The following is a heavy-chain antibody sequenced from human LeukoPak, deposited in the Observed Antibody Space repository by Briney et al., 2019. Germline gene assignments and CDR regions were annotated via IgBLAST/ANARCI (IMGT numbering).Heavy chain of an antibody. D-gene: IGHD1-26*01. CDR3: AKDPPGSRVSEWEPLDPRRVPLADIDY. CDR2: ISHDGRTK. V-gene: IGHV3-30*04. J-gene: IGHJ4*02. Sequence: GGSLRLSCVVSGFNFDNFAMHWVRQPLGKGLEWVAVISHDGRTKYYADSMKGRFTISRDNSKNTLYLQMNSLRAEDTAVYYCAKDPPGSRVSEWEPLDPRRVPLADIDYWGQGTLVTVSS. CDR1: GFNFDNFA.